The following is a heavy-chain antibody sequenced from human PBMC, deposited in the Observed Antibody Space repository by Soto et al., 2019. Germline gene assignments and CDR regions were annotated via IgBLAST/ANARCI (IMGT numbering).Heavy chain of an antibody. V-gene: IGHV4-59*01. Sequence: SETLSLTCTVSGGSISSYYWSWIRQPPGKGLEWIGYIYYSGSTNYNPSLKSRVTISVDTSKNQFSLKLSSVTAADTAVYYCARVFRRAARKNRYYYYYMDVWGKGTTVTVSS. CDR2: IYYSGST. CDR3: ARVFRRAARKNRYYYYYMDV. J-gene: IGHJ6*03. CDR1: GGSISSYY. D-gene: IGHD6-6*01.